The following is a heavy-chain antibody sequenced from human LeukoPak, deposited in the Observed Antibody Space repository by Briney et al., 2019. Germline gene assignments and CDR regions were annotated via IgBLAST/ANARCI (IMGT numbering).Heavy chain of an antibody. CDR2: IYHSGST. Sequence: PSETLSLTCTVSASGYSISGGFYWGWIRQPPGKGLEWIGSIYHSGSTYYNPSLKSRATISVDTSKNQFSLKLKFVTAADTAVYYCAGQFDSSGSYFYWGQGTLVTVSS. CDR3: AGQFDSSGSYFY. D-gene: IGHD3-22*01. V-gene: IGHV4-38-2*02. J-gene: IGHJ4*02. CDR1: ASGYSISGGFY.